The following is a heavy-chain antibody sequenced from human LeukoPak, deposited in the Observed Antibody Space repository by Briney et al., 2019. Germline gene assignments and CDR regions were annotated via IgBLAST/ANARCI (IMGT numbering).Heavy chain of an antibody. CDR3: ARRMVVAADFDY. Sequence: GGSLRLSCAASGFTFGSYSMNWVRQAPGKGLEWVSSISSSSSYIYYADSVKGRFTISRDNAKNSLYLQMNSLRAEDTAVYYCARRMVVAADFDYWGQGTLVTVSS. V-gene: IGHV3-21*01. J-gene: IGHJ4*02. CDR2: ISSSSSYI. CDR1: GFTFGSYS. D-gene: IGHD2-15*01.